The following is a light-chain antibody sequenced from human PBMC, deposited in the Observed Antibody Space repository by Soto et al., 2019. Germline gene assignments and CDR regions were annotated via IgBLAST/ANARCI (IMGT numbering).Light chain of an antibody. V-gene: IGKV3-15*01. CDR3: QQYNSWPPIN. CDR1: QSISSN. J-gene: IGKJ5*01. CDR2: DTS. Sequence: EIVMTQSPDTLSVSPGEIATLSCRASQSISSNLAWYQQKPGQPPSLVIYDTSTRATSIPARFSGSGSGTEFTLTISSLQSEDFAVYYCQQYNSWPPINFGQGTRLEIK.